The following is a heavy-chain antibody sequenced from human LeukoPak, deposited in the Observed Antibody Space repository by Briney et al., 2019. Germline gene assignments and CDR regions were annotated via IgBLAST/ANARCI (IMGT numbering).Heavy chain of an antibody. D-gene: IGHD3-9*01. Sequence: PSETLSLTCTVSGGSISSNSYYWGWIRQPPGKGLEWFGSIYYSGSTYYNPSLKSRVTISVDTSKNQFSLKLSSVTAADTAVYYCARHEGGYDILTGYFTHGFDIWGQGTMVTVSS. V-gene: IGHV4-39*01. CDR2: IYYSGST. J-gene: IGHJ3*02. CDR3: ARHEGGYDILTGYFTHGFDI. CDR1: GGSISSNSYY.